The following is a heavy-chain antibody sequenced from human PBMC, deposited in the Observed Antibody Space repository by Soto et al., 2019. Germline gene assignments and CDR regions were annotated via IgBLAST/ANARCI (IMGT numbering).Heavy chain of an antibody. Sequence: QVQLQESGPGLVKPSQTLSLTCTVSGGSISSGGYYWSWIRQHPGKGLEWIGYIYYSGSTYYNPSLKSRVTISVDPSKNQFSLKLSSVTTADTAVYYCARAPAADYGSGSYFILPSWTYLTNWFDPWGQGTLVTVSS. V-gene: IGHV4-31*03. CDR1: GGSISSGGYY. CDR3: ARAPAADYGSGSYFILPSWTYLTNWFDP. CDR2: IYYSGST. J-gene: IGHJ5*02. D-gene: IGHD3-10*01.